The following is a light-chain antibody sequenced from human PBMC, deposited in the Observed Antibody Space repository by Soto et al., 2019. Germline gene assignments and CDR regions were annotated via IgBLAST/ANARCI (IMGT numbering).Light chain of an antibody. CDR3: QQYNSYWST. CDR2: DAS. CDR1: QRISDS. J-gene: IGKJ2*02. Sequence: DIQMTQSPSTLSASVGDRVTITCLASQRISDSLAWYQQKPGKAPKLLIFDASSLQSGVPSRFSGSRSGTEFTLTISSLQPDDFATYYCQQYNSYWSTFGQGTKLEIK. V-gene: IGKV1-5*01.